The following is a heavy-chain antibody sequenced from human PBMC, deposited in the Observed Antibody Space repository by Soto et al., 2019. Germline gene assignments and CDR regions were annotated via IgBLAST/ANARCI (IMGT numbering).Heavy chain of an antibody. CDR2: IDWDDDK. D-gene: IGHD2-15*01. V-gene: IGHV2-70*01. CDR3: ARGCSSGRPRGYWFDP. CDR1: GFSLSTSGMC. J-gene: IGHJ5*02. Sequence: SGPTLVNPTQTLTLTCTFSGFSLSTSGMCVSWIRQPPGKALEWLALIDWDDDKYYSTSLKTRLTISKDTSKNQVVLTMTNMDPVDTATYYCARGCSSGRPRGYWFDPWGQGTLVTVSS.